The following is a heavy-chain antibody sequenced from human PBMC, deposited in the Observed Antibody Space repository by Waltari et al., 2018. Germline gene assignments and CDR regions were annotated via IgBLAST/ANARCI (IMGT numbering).Heavy chain of an antibody. CDR3: ATCQGCHAFYFDL. CDR1: GYPFTDYY. V-gene: IGHV1-69-2*01. Sequence: EVQLVQSGAEVKKPGATVKISCTASGYPFTDYYMHWVPQAPGKGLEWMGRVDPEDGETIYAEKFQGRVTITADTSTDTAYMELSSLRSEDTAVYYCATCQGCHAFYFDLWGRGTLVTVSS. CDR2: VDPEDGET. J-gene: IGHJ2*01.